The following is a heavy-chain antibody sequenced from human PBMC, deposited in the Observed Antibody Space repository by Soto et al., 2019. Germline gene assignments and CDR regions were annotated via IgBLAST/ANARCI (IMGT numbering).Heavy chain of an antibody. CDR2: IYHSGNT. V-gene: IGHV4-4*02. CDR1: GDSISSRNW. J-gene: IGHJ2*01. D-gene: IGHD3-22*01. Sequence: QVQLQESGPGLVKPSGTLSLTCAVSGDSISSRNWWSWVRQPPGKGLEWIGEIYHSGNTNYNPSLKSRVTMSVDKSKNQFSLKLTSVTAADTAVYYCARPSGHNSSGYYQWYFDLWGRGTLVSASS. CDR3: ARPSGHNSSGYYQWYFDL.